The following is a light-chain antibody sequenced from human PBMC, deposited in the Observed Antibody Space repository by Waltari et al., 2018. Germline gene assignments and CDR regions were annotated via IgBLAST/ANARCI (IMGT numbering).Light chain of an antibody. CDR2: DAP. V-gene: IGKV3-20*01. J-gene: IGKJ1*01. CDR3: QHYVRLPAT. CDR1: QSVGRS. Sequence: EIVLTQSPGTLSLSPGERATLACRASQSVGRSLAWYQQKPGQAPSLLIYDAPRRTTGIPDRFSGSGSGTDFSLAISTLEPEDLAVYYCQHYVRLPATFGEGTKVEI.